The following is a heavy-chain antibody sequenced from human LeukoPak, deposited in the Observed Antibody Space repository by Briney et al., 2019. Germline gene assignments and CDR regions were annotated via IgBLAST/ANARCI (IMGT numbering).Heavy chain of an antibody. Sequence: GRSLRLSCAASGFTFSNYAMHWVRQAPGKGLQWVALISYDGSNKFYADSVKGRFTISRDNAKNSLYLQMNSLRAEDTAVYFCARSGYSSTWYLQNFELDYWGQGTLVTVSS. J-gene: IGHJ4*02. CDR3: ARSGYSSTWYLQNFELDY. V-gene: IGHV3-30*04. CDR1: GFTFSNYA. D-gene: IGHD2-2*01. CDR2: ISYDGSNK.